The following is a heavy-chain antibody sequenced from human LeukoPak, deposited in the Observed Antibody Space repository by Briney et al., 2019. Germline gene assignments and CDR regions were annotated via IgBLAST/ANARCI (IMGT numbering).Heavy chain of an antibody. J-gene: IGHJ4*02. Sequence: ASVKVSCKASGYTFTGYYMHWVRQAPGQGLEWMGWINPNSGGTNYAQKFQGRVTMTRDTSISTAYMELSRLRSDDTAVYYCAREGNTYYYDSRGYYDRGYFDYWGQGTLVTVSS. D-gene: IGHD3-22*01. CDR1: GYTFTGYY. CDR2: INPNSGGT. CDR3: AREGNTYYYDSRGYYDRGYFDY. V-gene: IGHV1-2*02.